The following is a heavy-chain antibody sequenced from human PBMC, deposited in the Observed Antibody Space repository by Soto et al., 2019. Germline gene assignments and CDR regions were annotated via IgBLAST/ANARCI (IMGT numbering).Heavy chain of an antibody. Sequence: QVQLVQSGAEVKKPGASVKVSCKASGYTFTDYYIHWVRQAPGQGLEWMGMINPSGGSTDYAQKFWGRVTMTRDTSSGTVYMELSSLKSEDTAVYYCARPPFPWCITAVRYALDYWGQGTLVTVSS. CDR3: ARPPFPWCITAVRYALDY. CDR1: GYTFTDYY. D-gene: IGHD2-8*01. V-gene: IGHV1-46*01. CDR2: INPSGGST. J-gene: IGHJ4*02.